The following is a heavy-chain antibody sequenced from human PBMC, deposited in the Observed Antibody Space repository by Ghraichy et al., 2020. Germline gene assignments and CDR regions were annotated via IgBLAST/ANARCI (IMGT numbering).Heavy chain of an antibody. CDR1: GFSFSIYS. CDR3: AGDGGDYPNKDLTY. J-gene: IGHJ4*02. Sequence: GGSLRLSCATSGFSFSIYSMNWVRQAPGKGLEWISYISGNSDIINYADSVKGRFTISRDNVKNSLDLQMNSLRVEDTAVYYCAGDGGDYPNKDLTYWGQGTLVTVSS. V-gene: IGHV3-48*01. CDR2: ISGNSDII. D-gene: IGHD2-21*02.